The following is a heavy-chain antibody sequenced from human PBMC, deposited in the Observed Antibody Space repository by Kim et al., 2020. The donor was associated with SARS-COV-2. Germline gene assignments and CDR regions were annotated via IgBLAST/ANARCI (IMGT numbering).Heavy chain of an antibody. CDR1: GYSFTSYW. V-gene: IGHV5-51*01. D-gene: IGHD2-8*01. Sequence: GESLKISCKGSGYSFTSYWIGWVRQMPGKGLEWMGIIYPGDSDTRYSPSFQGQVTISADKSISTAYLQWSSLKASDTAMYYCARIRWSGVWDVYVWMGGMDVWGQGTTVTVSS. CDR2: IYPGDSDT. J-gene: IGHJ6*02. CDR3: ARIRWSGVWDVYVWMGGMDV.